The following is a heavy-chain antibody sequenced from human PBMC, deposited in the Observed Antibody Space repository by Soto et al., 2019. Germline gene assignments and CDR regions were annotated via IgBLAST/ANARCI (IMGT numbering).Heavy chain of an antibody. D-gene: IGHD3-10*01. V-gene: IGHV4-31*03. CDR3: ARGTGSYDY. CDR2: IDNSGST. Sequence: QVQLQESGPGLVKPSQTLSLTCTVSGGSISSGGYYWRWLRQHPGKGLEWIGYIDNSGSTYYNPSLKSRVIIAVDTSKNQCSLKLSSVTAADTAVYYCARGTGSYDYWGQGTLVTVSS. CDR1: GGSISSGGYY. J-gene: IGHJ4*02.